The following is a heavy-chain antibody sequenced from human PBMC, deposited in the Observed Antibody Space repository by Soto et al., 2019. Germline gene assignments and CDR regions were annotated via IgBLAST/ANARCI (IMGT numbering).Heavy chain of an antibody. CDR1: GYTFNSYD. V-gene: IGHV1-8*01. CDR3: ARVAWDVGYYGMDV. D-gene: IGHD1-26*01. J-gene: IGHJ6*02. Sequence: QVQLVQSGAEVKKPGASVKVSCKASGYTFNSYDINWVRQATGQGLEWMGWMNPNSGNTGYAQKFQGRVTMTRNTSISTAYMELSSLRSEDTAVYYCARVAWDVGYYGMDVWGQGTTVTVSS. CDR2: MNPNSGNT.